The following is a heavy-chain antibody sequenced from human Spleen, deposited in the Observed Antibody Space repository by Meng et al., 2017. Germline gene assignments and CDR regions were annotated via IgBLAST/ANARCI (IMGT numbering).Heavy chain of an antibody. CDR3: ARGPTTMAHDFDY. J-gene: IGHJ4*02. CDR2: INHSGST. CDR1: GGSFSDYY. V-gene: IGHV4-34*01. D-gene: IGHD4-11*01. Sequence: QVQLRRLGAGLLKPSETLSLTCVVSGGSFSDYYWSWIRQPPGKGLEWIGEINHSGSTNYNPSLESRATISVDTSQNNLSLKLSAVTAADSAVYYCARGPTTMAHDFDYWGQGTLVTVSS.